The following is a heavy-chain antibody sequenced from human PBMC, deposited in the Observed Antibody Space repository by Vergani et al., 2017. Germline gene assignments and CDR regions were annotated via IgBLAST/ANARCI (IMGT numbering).Heavy chain of an antibody. CDR2: IDFSSSYI. CDR1: GFTLSRFS. D-gene: IGHD4-17*01. J-gene: IGHJ6*03. CDR3: ARSPDYGDYNYYYMDV. V-gene: IGHV3-21*01. Sequence: EVQLLESGGGLVKPGGSLRLSCAASGFTLSRFSMNWVRQAPGKGLEWASSIDFSSSYIYYADSVKGRFTISRDNAKNSLYLQMNSLGAEDTAVYYCARSPDYGDYNYYYMDVWGKGTTVTVSS.